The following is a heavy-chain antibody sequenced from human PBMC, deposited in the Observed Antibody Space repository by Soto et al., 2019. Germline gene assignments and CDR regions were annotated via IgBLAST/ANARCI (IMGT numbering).Heavy chain of an antibody. Sequence: ASVKVSCKASGYTFTGYAMHWVRQAPGQRLEWMGWINAGNGNTKYSQKFQGRVTITRDTSASTAYMELSSPRSEDTAVYYCARGLGLYYFDYWGQGTLVTVSS. CDR2: INAGNGNT. J-gene: IGHJ4*02. CDR1: GYTFTGYA. D-gene: IGHD1-26*01. V-gene: IGHV1-3*01. CDR3: ARGLGLYYFDY.